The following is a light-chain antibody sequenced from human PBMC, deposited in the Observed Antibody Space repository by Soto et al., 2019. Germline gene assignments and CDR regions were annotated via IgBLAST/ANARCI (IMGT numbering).Light chain of an antibody. Sequence: VMTQSPATLSLSPGERATLFCSASQGISTLLAWYQQKPGQAPRLLIYAASTRAAVIPARFSGSGSGTDFALTISSLQSEDFAIYYCQQYYDWPITFGQGTRLEIK. CDR2: AAS. CDR3: QQYYDWPIT. CDR1: QGISTL. J-gene: IGKJ5*01. V-gene: IGKV3-15*01.